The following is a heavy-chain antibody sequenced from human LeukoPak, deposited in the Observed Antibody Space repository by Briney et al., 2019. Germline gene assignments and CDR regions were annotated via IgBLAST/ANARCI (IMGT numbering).Heavy chain of an antibody. CDR3: AKVRTGGDYFDY. V-gene: IGHV3-9*01. J-gene: IGHJ4*02. CDR1: GFTFDDYA. D-gene: IGHD2-8*02. Sequence: PGGSLRHSCAASGFTFDDYAMPWVRQAPGKGPEWVSGISWNSGSIGYADSVKGRFTISRDNAKNSLYLQMNSLRAEDTALYYCAKVRTGGDYFDYWGQGTLVTVSS. CDR2: ISWNSGSI.